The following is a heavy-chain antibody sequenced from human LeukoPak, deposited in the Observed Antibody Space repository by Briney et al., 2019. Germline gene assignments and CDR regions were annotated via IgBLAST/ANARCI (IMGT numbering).Heavy chain of an antibody. CDR1: GVTIADHG. J-gene: IGHJ4*02. CDR3: ARDLSSSWYSLAY. D-gene: IGHD6-13*01. V-gene: IGHV3-20*04. CDR2: INWDGEAT. Sequence: GGSLRLSCAASGVTIADHGMSWVRQVPGKGLEWVSGINWDGEATGYADSVKGRFTISRDNAKKSLYLEMNSLGDDDTALYYCARDLSSSWYSLAYWGQGTLVTVSS.